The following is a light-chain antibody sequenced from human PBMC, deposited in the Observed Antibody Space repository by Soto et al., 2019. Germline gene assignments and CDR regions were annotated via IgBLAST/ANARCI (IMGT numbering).Light chain of an antibody. CDR3: PNSTSYSEA. J-gene: IGKJ1*01. V-gene: IGKV1-5*03. Sequence: DIQMTQSPSTLSGSVGDRVTITCRASQTISSWLAWYQQKPGKAPKLLIYKASTLKSGVPSRFSGSGSGTEFTLTISSLQPVDFATYHRPNSTSYSEALGQGTKVDIK. CDR2: KAS. CDR1: QTISSW.